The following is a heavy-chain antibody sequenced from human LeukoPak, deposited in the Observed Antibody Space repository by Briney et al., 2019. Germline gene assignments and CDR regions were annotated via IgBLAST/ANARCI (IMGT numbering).Heavy chain of an antibody. D-gene: IGHD3-22*01. Sequence: PVGTLRLSCVASVFTSRRYWMTWVPQAPGKKPEWGANIKEDGREKYYEYSVRGRFTTSRDNAKNTLYLDMNSLRADDTAVFYCATDQDHGYFRQWGQGTLVIVSS. CDR3: ATDQDHGYFRQ. CDR1: VFTSRRYW. V-gene: IGHV3-7*01. CDR2: IKEDGREK. J-gene: IGHJ1*01.